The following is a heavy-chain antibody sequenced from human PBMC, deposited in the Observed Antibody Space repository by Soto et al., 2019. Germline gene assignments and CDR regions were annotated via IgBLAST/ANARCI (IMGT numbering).Heavy chain of an antibody. CDR2: ISGSGGST. CDR1: GFTFSSYA. Sequence: GGSLRLSCAASGFTFSSYAMSWVRQAPGKGLEWVSAISGSGGSTYYADSVKGRFTISRDNSKNTLYLQMNSLRAEDTAVYYCAKDHPYYDILTGYYSYGMDVWGQGTTVTVSS. J-gene: IGHJ6*02. V-gene: IGHV3-23*01. CDR3: AKDHPYYDILTGYYSYGMDV. D-gene: IGHD3-9*01.